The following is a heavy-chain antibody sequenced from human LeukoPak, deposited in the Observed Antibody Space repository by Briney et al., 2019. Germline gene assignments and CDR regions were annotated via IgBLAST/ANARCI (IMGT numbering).Heavy chain of an antibody. CDR3: ARWTVEQQLISYYYYGMDV. V-gene: IGHV1-69*13. Sequence: GASVKVSCKASGGTFTSYAISWVRQAPGQGLEWMGGIIPVFGSANYAQKFQGRVTITADESTSTAYMELSSLRSEDTAVYYCARWTVEQQLISYYYYGMDVWGQGTTVTVSS. D-gene: IGHD6-13*01. CDR2: IIPVFGSA. J-gene: IGHJ6*02. CDR1: GGTFTSYA.